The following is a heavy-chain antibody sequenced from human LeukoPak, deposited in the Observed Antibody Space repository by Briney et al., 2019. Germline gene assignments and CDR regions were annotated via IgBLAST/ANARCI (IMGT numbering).Heavy chain of an antibody. J-gene: IGHJ6*03. CDR2: MNPNSGNT. CDR3: ARGRGIQLHMDV. D-gene: IGHD5-18*01. V-gene: IGHV1-8*03. CDR1: GYTFTSYD. Sequence: GASVKVSCKASGYTFTSYDINWVRQATGQGLEWMGWMNPNSGNTGYAQKFQGRVTITRNTSISTAYMELSSLRSEDTAEYYCARGRGIQLHMDVWGKGTTVTVSS.